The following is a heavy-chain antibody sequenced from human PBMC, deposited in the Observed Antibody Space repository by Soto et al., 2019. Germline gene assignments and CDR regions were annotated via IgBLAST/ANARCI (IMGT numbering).Heavy chain of an antibody. V-gene: IGHV1-2*02. J-gene: IGHJ6*02. Sequence: ASVKVSCKASGYTFTGYYMHWVLQAPGQGLEWMGWINPNSGGTNYAQKFQGRVTMTRDTSISTAYMELSRLRSDDTAVYYCARVRTIFGAQGYYYYGMDVWGQGTTVTVSS. CDR1: GYTFTGYY. CDR3: ARVRTIFGAQGYYYYGMDV. CDR2: INPNSGGT. D-gene: IGHD3-3*01.